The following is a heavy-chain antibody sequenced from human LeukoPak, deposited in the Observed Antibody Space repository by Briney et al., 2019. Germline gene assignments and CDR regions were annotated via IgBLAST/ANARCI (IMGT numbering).Heavy chain of an antibody. Sequence: ASVKVSCKVSGYTLTELSIHWVRQAPGKGLEWMGGFDPEDGETIYAQKFQGRVTMTEDTSTDTAYMELSSLRSEDTAVYYCATAQGGATTYNWFDPWGQGTLVTVSS. J-gene: IGHJ5*02. CDR2: FDPEDGET. D-gene: IGHD1-26*01. CDR1: GYTLTELS. V-gene: IGHV1-24*01. CDR3: ATAQGGATTYNWFDP.